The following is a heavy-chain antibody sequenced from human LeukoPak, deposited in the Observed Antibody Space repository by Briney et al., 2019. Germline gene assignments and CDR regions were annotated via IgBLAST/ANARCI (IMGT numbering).Heavy chain of an antibody. CDR2: IFSGGSK. CDR3: ARGVSSGRYTYFDY. J-gene: IGHJ4*02. V-gene: IGHV3-53*01. Sequence: GGSLRLSCAASGFTVSSNYMSWVRQAPGKGLEWVSIIFSGGSKYYAESVEGRFTISRDNSKNTLDLQMNSLRAEDTAIYYCARGVSSGRYTYFDYWGQGILVTVSS. D-gene: IGHD6-19*01. CDR1: GFTVSSNY.